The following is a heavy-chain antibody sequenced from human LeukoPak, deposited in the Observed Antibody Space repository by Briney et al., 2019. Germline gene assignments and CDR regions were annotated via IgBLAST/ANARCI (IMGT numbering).Heavy chain of an antibody. CDR2: IYPGDSDT. V-gene: IGHV5-51*01. Sequence: GGSLKISCKGSGYSFTSYWIGWVRQMPGKGVGLMVIIYPGDSDTRYSPSFQGQVTNSANKSLSTAYLQWSSLKASDNAMYYCARLSGSGSYYNPLGYWGQGTLVTVSS. J-gene: IGHJ4*02. CDR1: GYSFTSYW. D-gene: IGHD3-10*01. CDR3: ARLSGSGSYYNPLGY.